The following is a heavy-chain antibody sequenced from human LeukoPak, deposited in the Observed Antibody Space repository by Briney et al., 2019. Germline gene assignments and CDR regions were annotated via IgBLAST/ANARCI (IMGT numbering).Heavy chain of an antibody. CDR2: IKDDGSEK. D-gene: IGHD1-14*01. CDR1: GLTFSSYW. V-gene: IGHV3-7*04. CDR3: ARARIDY. J-gene: IGHJ4*02. Sequence: GGSLRLSCVGSGLTFSSYWMTWVRQAPGKGLEWVANIKDDGSEKYSVGSVKGRFTISRDNAKNSLYLQMSSLRAEDTAVYCCARARIDYWGQGTLVTVSS.